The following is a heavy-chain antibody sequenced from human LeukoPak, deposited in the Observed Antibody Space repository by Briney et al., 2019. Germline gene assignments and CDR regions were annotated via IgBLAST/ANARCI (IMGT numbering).Heavy chain of an antibody. Sequence: GGSLRLSCAASGFTFSTYGMHWVRQAPGKGLEWVAFIRYDGSDKYYADSVKGRFTISRDNSKNTMYLQMNSLKGEDTAVYYCARRSNPPGRIDHWGQGTLVTVSS. CDR2: IRYDGSDK. D-gene: IGHD1-14*01. J-gene: IGHJ4*02. V-gene: IGHV3-30*02. CDR1: GFTFSTYG. CDR3: ARRSNPPGRIDH.